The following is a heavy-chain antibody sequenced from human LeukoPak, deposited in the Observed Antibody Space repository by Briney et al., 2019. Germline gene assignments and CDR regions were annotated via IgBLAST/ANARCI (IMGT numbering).Heavy chain of an antibody. CDR3: AKIMYGLGNHCIDS. J-gene: IGHJ4*02. CDR1: GGSITNISNY. D-gene: IGHD2-15*01. V-gene: IGHV4-39*01. Sequence: PSETLSLTCTVSGGSITNISNYWGWIRQPPGKGLEWIGNIYYSGSTWYNSSLKSRVTISVDTSKNQFSLKLSSVTAADTAVYYCAKIMYGLGNHCIDSWGQGTLITVSS. CDR2: IYYSGST.